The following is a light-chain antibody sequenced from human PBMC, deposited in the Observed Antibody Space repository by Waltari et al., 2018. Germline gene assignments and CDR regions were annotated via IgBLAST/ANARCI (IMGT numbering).Light chain of an antibody. Sequence: EIVLTQSPGTLSLSPGESATLSCRVSQSIGRYLAWYQQKPDQAPRLLIYGASSRATGIPDRFSGSGSGTDFSLTISRLEPEDFAVYYCQNHERLPATFGQGTKVEIK. V-gene: IGKV3-20*01. CDR3: QNHERLPAT. CDR2: GAS. CDR1: QSIGRY. J-gene: IGKJ1*01.